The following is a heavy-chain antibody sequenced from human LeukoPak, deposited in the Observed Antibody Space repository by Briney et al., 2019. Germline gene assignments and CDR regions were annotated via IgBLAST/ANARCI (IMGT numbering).Heavy chain of an antibody. CDR3: ARLSWEYQLLFVFDY. V-gene: IGHV1-18*01. CDR2: ISAYNGNT. J-gene: IGHJ4*02. CDR1: GYTFTSYG. Sequence: ASVKVSCKASGYTFTSYGISWVRQAPGQGLEWMGWISAYNGNTNYAQKLQGRVTMTTDTSTSAAYMELRSLRSDDTAVYYCARLSWEYQLLFVFDYWGQGTLVTVSS. D-gene: IGHD2-2*01.